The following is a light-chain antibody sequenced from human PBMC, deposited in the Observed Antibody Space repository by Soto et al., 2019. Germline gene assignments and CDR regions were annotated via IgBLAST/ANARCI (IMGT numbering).Light chain of an antibody. CDR2: DAS. CDR1: QGIRNY. J-gene: IGKJ1*01. V-gene: IGKV1-9*01. CDR3: QQYNVYSWT. Sequence: DIQLTQSPSFLSASVGDRVTITCRARQGIRNYLAWYQQKPGRAPKLLIYDASTLESGVPSRFSGSGSGTEFTLIISSLQPDDFATYYCQQYNVYSWTFGQGTKVDIK.